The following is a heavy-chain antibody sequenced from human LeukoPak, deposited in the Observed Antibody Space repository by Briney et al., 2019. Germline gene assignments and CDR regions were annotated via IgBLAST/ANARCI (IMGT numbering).Heavy chain of an antibody. V-gene: IGHV4-30-2*01. D-gene: IGHD5-24*01. CDR3: ARGKDGYNLIGNSLFDY. J-gene: IGHJ4*02. Sequence: PSQTLSLTCAVSGGSISSGGYSWSWIRQPPGKGLEWIGYIYHSGSTYYNPSLKSRVTISVDRSKNQFSLKLSSVTAADTAVYYCARGKDGYNLIGNSLFDYWGQGTLVTVSS. CDR2: IYHSGST. CDR1: GGSISSGGYS.